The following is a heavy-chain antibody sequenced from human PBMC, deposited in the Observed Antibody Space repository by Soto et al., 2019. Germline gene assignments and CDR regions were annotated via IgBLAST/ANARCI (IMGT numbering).Heavy chain of an antibody. J-gene: IGHJ3*02. V-gene: IGHV1-2*04. CDR1: GYTFTGYY. D-gene: IGHD5-12*01. Sequence: ASVKVSCKASGYTFTGYYMHWVRQAPGQGLEWMGWINPNSGGTNYAQKFQGWVTMTRDTSISTAYMELSRLRSDDTAVYYCARGVYSGYDDAFDIWGQGTMVTVSS. CDR2: INPNSGGT. CDR3: ARGVYSGYDDAFDI.